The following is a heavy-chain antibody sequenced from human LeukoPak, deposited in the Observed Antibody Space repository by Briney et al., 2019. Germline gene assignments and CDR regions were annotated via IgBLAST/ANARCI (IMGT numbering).Heavy chain of an antibody. CDR3: AKDRYDCSTKICQPWDYSYLDV. D-gene: IGHD2-2*01. Sequence: GGSLRLSCAASGFTFSDHYMDWVRQAPGKGLEWVGRTRNRANSYTTEYAASVKGRFTISRDDSKNSLYLQMTSLRDEDTAVYYCAKDRYDCSTKICQPWDYSYLDVXXKGXTXTVXS. J-gene: IGHJ6*03. V-gene: IGHV3-72*01. CDR1: GFTFSDHY. CDR2: TRNRANSYTT.